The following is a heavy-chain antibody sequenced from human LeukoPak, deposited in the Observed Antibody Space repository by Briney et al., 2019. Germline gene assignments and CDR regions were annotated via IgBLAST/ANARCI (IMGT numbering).Heavy chain of an antibody. CDR2: IYTSGTI. CDR3: ARVVASYRNYYYMDV. D-gene: IGHD3-10*01. Sequence: PSVTLSLTCAVSGGSISIYNWSWIRQPAGKGLEWIGRIYTSGTITYNPSLKSRVTMSVDTSMNHFSLKLSSVTAADTAVYYCARVVASYRNYYYMDVWGKGTTVTVSS. CDR1: GGSISIYN. V-gene: IGHV4-4*07. J-gene: IGHJ6*03.